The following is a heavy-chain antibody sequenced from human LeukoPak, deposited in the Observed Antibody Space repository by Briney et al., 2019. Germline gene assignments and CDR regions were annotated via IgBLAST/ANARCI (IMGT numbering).Heavy chain of an antibody. CDR3: ARDYDSSGTHWYFDL. J-gene: IGHJ2*01. V-gene: IGHV4-34*01. D-gene: IGHD3-22*01. Sequence: PSETLSLTCAVYGGSFSGYYWSWIRQPPGKGLEWIGEINHSGSTNYNPSLKSRVTISVDTSKNQFSLKLSSVTAADTAVYYCARDYDSSGTHWYFDLWGRGTLVTVSS. CDR1: GGSFSGYY. CDR2: INHSGST.